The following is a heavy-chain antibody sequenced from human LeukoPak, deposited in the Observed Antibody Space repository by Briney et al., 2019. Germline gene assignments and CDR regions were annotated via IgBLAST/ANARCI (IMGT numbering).Heavy chain of an antibody. Sequence: ASVKVSCKASGYTFTSYDINWVRQATGQGLEWMGWMSPNSGNTGYAQKFQGRVTMTRNTSISTAYMELSSLRSEDTAVYYCARGLDCSSTSCSDYWGQGTLVTVSS. D-gene: IGHD2-2*01. J-gene: IGHJ4*02. CDR3: ARGLDCSSTSCSDY. CDR2: MSPNSGNT. CDR1: GYTFTSYD. V-gene: IGHV1-8*01.